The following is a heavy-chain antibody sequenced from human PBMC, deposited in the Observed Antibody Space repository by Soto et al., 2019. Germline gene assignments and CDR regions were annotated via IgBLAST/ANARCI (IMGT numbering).Heavy chain of an antibody. Sequence: EVQLVESGGGLVQPGGSLRLSCAASGFTFSTYGMNWVRQAPGKGLEWISYISSSRSIIYYADSVKGRFTISRDNAKNSLYLQMNSLRDEDTAVYYCARDGRDCTDGVCYFHHWGQGTLVTVSS. D-gene: IGHD2-8*01. J-gene: IGHJ1*01. CDR2: ISSSRSII. CDR3: ARDGRDCTDGVCYFHH. CDR1: GFTFSTYG. V-gene: IGHV3-48*02.